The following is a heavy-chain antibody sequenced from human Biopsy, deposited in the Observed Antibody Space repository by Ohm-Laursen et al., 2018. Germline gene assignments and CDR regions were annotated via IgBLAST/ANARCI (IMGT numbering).Heavy chain of an antibody. V-gene: IGHV1-2*02. CDR1: SYTLTDYN. D-gene: IGHD2-8*01. J-gene: IGHJ4*02. CDR3: ARDPLNGHKHFDY. Sequence: SVKASCKASSYTLTDYNIHWMRQAPGQGLEWLGYINCKTGATNYAQKFQGTVTMTRDTSISTAYLALGSLRSADTAIYYCARDPLNGHKHFDYWGQGSLVTVSS. CDR2: INCKTGAT.